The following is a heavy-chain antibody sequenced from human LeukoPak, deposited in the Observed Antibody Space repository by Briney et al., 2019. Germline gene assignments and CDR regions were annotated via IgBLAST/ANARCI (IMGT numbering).Heavy chain of an antibody. V-gene: IGHV3-74*01. Sequence: GGSLRLSCAASGFTFSNDWMHWVRQATGKGLVWVSRINTDGSTTTYADSVKGRFTISRDNAKNTLYLQMNSLRVEDTAVYYCARSRGGSYHYWGQGTLVTVFS. CDR1: GFTFSNDW. D-gene: IGHD3-16*02. CDR3: ARSRGGSYHY. CDR2: INTDGSTT. J-gene: IGHJ4*02.